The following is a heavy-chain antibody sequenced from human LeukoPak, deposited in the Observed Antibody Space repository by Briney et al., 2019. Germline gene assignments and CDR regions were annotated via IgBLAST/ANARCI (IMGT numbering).Heavy chain of an antibody. CDR2: IKQDGTEK. Sequence: GGSLRLSCAASGFTFTTYWMSWVRQAPGKGLEWVANIKQDGTEKYYVDSVKGRFTISRDNTKNSLYLQMNSLRAEDTAVYYCARDPYNGYYGDDYYYYMDVWGKGTTVTISS. V-gene: IGHV3-7*01. D-gene: IGHD4-17*01. CDR1: GFTFTTYW. J-gene: IGHJ6*03. CDR3: ARDPYNGYYGDDYYYYMDV.